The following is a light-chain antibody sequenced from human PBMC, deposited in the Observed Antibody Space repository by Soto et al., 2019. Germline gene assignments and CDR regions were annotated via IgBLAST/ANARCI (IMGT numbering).Light chain of an antibody. CDR3: QQGNTFPSIT. J-gene: IGKJ5*01. CDR1: QGFSTW. V-gene: IGKV1-12*02. Sequence: DLQLTQSPASVSAFVGDRVTISCRASQGFSTWLAWYQQKPGKAPKLLIYAASTLQSGVSSRFSGSESGTDFTLTISSLQPEDFAPYYCQQGNTFPSITFGQGTRLEIK. CDR2: AAS.